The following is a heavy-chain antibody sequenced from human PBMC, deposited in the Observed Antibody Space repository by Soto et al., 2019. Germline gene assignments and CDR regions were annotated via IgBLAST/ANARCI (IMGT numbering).Heavy chain of an antibody. CDR2: IIPIFGTA. Sequence: QVQLVQSGAEVKKPGSSXXVSCXASGGTFSSYAISWVXXAPGQGLEWMGGIIPIFGTANYAQKFQGRVTITADESTSTAYMELSSLRSEDTAVXYXXXXXXXXXXXXXPFDYWGQGTLVTVSS. CDR1: GGTFSSYA. CDR3: XXXXXXXXXXXXPFDY. V-gene: IGHV1-69*12. J-gene: IGHJ4*02.